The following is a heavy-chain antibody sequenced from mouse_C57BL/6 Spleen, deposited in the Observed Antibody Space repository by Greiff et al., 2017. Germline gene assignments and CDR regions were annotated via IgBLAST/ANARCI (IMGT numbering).Heavy chain of an antibody. V-gene: IGHV1-53*01. Sequence: QVQLQQPGTELVKPGASVKLSCKASGYTFTSYWMHWVKQRPGQGLEWIGNINPSNGGTNYNEKFNSKATLTVDKSSSTAYMQLRSLTSWGSAVYYCARWGVGARDYSMDYWGQGTSVTVSA. CDR2: INPSNGGT. CDR1: GYTFTSYW. J-gene: IGHJ4*01. D-gene: IGHD1-1*01. CDR3: ARWGVGARDYSMDY.